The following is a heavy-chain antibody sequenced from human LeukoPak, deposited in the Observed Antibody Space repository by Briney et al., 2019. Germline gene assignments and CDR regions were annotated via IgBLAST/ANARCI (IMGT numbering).Heavy chain of an antibody. Sequence: GGSLRVSCAACGFSFSSYAMGWVRQTPGKGLEWFSATSVSGDYTYHADYVKDGFTISRDKSKNTLYLQMSGLRAEDTAIYYCASHTNWFDSWGKRTLVPVSS. CDR1: GFSFSSYA. CDR2: TSVSGDYT. V-gene: IGHV3-23*01. CDR3: ASHTNWFDS. J-gene: IGHJ5*01.